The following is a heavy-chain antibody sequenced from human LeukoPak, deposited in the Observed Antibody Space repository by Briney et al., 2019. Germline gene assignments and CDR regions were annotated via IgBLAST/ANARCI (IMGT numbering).Heavy chain of an antibody. CDR1: GGSFRGYY. CDR2: INHSGST. V-gene: IGHV4-34*01. D-gene: IGHD6-6*01. CDR3: ARVGYRSSSSFDP. J-gene: IGHJ5*02. Sequence: SETLSLTCAVYGGSFRGYYWRWIRQPPGKGLGWIGEINHSGSTNYNPSVKSRVAIPVDTSKNQFSLKLSSVPAADTAVYYCARVGYRSSSSFDPWGQGTLVTVSS.